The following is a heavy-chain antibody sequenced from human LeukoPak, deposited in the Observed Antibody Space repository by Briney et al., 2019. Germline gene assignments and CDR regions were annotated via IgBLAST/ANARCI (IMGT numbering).Heavy chain of an antibody. CDR3: AKGEYAYCGGDCYPLDY. Sequence: SWGSLRLSCAASGFTFSSYAMSWVRQAPGKGLEWVSAISGSGGSTYYADSVKGRFTISRDNSKNTLYLQMNSLRAEDTAVYYCAKGEYAYCGGDCYPLDYWGQGTLVTVSS. V-gene: IGHV3-23*01. D-gene: IGHD2-21*02. J-gene: IGHJ4*02. CDR1: GFTFSSYA. CDR2: ISGSGGST.